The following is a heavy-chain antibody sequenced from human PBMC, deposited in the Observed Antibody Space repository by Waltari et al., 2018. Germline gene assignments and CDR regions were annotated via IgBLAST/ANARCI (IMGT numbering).Heavy chain of an antibody. CDR3: ARGARGAAEPPPNWFDP. D-gene: IGHD6-13*01. CDR1: GYSISSGYY. Sequence: QVQLQESGPGLVKPSETLSLTCAVSGYSISSGYYWGWIRQPPGKGLEWIGSIYHSGSTYYNPSLKSRVTISLDTSKNQFSLKLSSVTAADTAVYYCARGARGAAEPPPNWFDPWGQGTLVTVSS. CDR2: IYHSGST. V-gene: IGHV4-38-2*01. J-gene: IGHJ5*02.